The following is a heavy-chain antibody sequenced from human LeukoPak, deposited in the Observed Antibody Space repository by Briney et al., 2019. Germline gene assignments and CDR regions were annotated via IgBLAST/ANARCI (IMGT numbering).Heavy chain of an antibody. CDR1: GFTFSSYS. D-gene: IGHD4-17*01. V-gene: IGHV3-21*01. CDR3: ARGRLKGAVPRTVTRPHFDY. J-gene: IGHJ4*02. CDR2: ISSSSSYI. Sequence: GGSLRLSCAASGFTFSSYSMNWVRQAPGKGLEWVSSISSSSSYIYYADSVKGRFTISRDNAKNSLYLQMNSLRAEDTAVYYCARGRLKGAVPRTVTRPHFDYWGQGTLVTVSS.